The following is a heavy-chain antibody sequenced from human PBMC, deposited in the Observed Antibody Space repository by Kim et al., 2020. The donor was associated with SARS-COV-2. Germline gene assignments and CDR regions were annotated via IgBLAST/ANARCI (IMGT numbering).Heavy chain of an antibody. J-gene: IGHJ4*02. CDR3: AKDHPSGGWPTFDA. Sequence: YADSVKGQFTVSRDITKDTLYLQMNSRGADDTALYYCAKDHPSGGWPTFDAWGQGTLVGVSS. V-gene: IGHV3-23*05. D-gene: IGHD2-15*01.